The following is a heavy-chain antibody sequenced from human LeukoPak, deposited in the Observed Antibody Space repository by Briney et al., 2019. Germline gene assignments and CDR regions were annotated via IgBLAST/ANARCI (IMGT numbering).Heavy chain of an antibody. V-gene: IGHV3-21*01. Sequence: GGSLRLSCAASGFTFSSYSMNWVRQAPGKGLEWVSSISSSSSYIYYADSVKGRFTISRDNAKNSLYLQMNSLRAEDTAVYYCARNIVVAGPTFDYWGQGTLVTVSS. CDR1: GFTFSSYS. CDR2: ISSSSSYI. J-gene: IGHJ4*02. D-gene: IGHD6-19*01. CDR3: ARNIVVAGPTFDY.